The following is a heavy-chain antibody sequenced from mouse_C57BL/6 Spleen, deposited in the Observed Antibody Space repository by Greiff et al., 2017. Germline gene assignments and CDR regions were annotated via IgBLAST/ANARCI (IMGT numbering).Heavy chain of an antibody. CDR2: IDPSDSET. J-gene: IGHJ4*01. CDR3: ARSRDAMDY. Sequence: QVQLQQPGAELVKPGASVKLSCKASGYTFTSYWMHWVKQRPGQGLEWIGNIDPSDSETHYNQKFKDKATLTVDKSSSTAYMQLSSLTSEDSAVYYCARSRDAMDYWGQGTSVTVSS. V-gene: IGHV1-52*01. CDR1: GYTFTSYW.